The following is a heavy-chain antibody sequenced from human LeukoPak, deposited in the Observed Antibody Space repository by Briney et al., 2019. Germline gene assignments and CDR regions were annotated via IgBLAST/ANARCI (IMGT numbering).Heavy chain of an antibody. CDR2: INQDGTDD. CDR3: ARAGRYYYDSSGYYYDAFDI. Sequence: GGSLRLSCVASGFTFSTYWMSWVRQAPGKGLEWVANINQDGTDDYYVDSVKGRFTISRDNAKNSLYLQMNSLRAEDTAVYYCARAGRYYYDSSGYYYDAFDIWGQGTMVTVSS. CDR1: GFTFSTYW. J-gene: IGHJ3*02. V-gene: IGHV3-7*01. D-gene: IGHD3-22*01.